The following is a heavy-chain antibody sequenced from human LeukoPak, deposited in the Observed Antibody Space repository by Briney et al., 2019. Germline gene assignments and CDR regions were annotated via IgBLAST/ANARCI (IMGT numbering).Heavy chain of an antibody. CDR3: AKGGCRGTCNPLAY. J-gene: IGHJ4*02. CDR2: SGDSDGST. V-gene: IGHV3-23*01. Sequence: GGSLRLSCAASGFTFSGSGKSWVRQAPGKGLEWISSSGDSDGSTYYADSLKGRFTISRDNSKNTLYLQMNNLRAEDTAVYYCAKGGCRGTCNPLAYWGQGALVTVPP. CDR1: GFTFSGSG. D-gene: IGHD2-15*01.